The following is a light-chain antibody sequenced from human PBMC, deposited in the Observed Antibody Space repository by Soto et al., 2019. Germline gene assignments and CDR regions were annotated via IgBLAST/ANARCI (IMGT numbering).Light chain of an antibody. CDR3: QQYYGTPQT. J-gene: IGKJ1*01. V-gene: IGKV4-1*01. CDR2: WAS. Sequence: IVITNSHAYLAGSLREVSTISFNSSQSVFLSFNNKNYLAWYQQKAGQPPKLLIYWASSRESGVSDRFSGSGSETDFTLTISSLQPEDVAVYYCQQYYGTPQTFGQGTKVDIK. CDR1: QSVFLSFNNKNY.